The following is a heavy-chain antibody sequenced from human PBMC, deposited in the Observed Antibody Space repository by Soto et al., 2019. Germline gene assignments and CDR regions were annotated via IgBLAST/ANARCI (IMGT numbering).Heavy chain of an antibody. D-gene: IGHD2-2*01. V-gene: IGHV3-33*01. CDR2: IWYDGNNK. J-gene: IGHJ4*02. Sequence: QVQLVESGGGVVRPGGSLRRPWAAADYTFSNYGMHGFRKAPAKGREWVAVIWYDGNNKYYADSVKGRFTISRDNSNNTLYVQMTSLRAEDTAVYYCARGLHALFDYGGQGTLVTVSS. CDR3: ARGLHALFDY. CDR1: DYTFSNYG.